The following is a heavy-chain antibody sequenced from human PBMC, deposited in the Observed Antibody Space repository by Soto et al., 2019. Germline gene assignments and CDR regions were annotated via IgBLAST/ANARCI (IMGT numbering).Heavy chain of an antibody. V-gene: IGHV1-24*01. D-gene: IGHD1-20*01. CDR2: FDPEDGET. Sequence: GASVKVSCKVSGYTLTELSMHWVRQAPGKGLEWMGGFDPEDGETIYAQKFQGRVTMTEDTSTDSAYIELSSLRSVYTTVYYCATDQDITGPDGWDYWGQGTLVTVSS. CDR3: ATDQDITGPDGWDY. CDR1: GYTLTELS. J-gene: IGHJ4*02.